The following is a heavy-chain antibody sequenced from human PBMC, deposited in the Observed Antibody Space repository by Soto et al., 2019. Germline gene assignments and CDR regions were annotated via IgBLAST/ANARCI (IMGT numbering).Heavy chain of an antibody. CDR1: GGTFSSYA. V-gene: IGHV1-69*13. CDR2: IIPIFGTA. J-gene: IGHJ4*02. D-gene: IGHD6-6*01. Sequence: ASVKVSCKASGGTFSSYAISWVRQDPGQGLEWMGGIIPIFGTANYAQKFQGRVTITADESTSTAYMELSSLRSEDTAVYYCAREERSIAAQFDYWGQGTLVTVSS. CDR3: AREERSIAAQFDY.